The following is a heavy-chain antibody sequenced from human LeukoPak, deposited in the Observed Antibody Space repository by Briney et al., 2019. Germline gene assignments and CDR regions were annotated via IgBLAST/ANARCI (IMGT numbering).Heavy chain of an antibody. J-gene: IGHJ6*02. V-gene: IGHV4-39*01. D-gene: IGHD5-12*01. CDR1: GGSISSSSYY. CDR3: ARLRWLRYYCYYYGMDV. CDR2: IYYSGSA. Sequence: SETLSLTCTVSGGSISSSSYYWGWIRQPPGKGLEWIGSIYYSGSAYYNPSLKSRVTISVDTSKNQFSLKLSSVTAADTAVYYCARLRWLRYYCYYYGMDVWGQGTTVTVSS.